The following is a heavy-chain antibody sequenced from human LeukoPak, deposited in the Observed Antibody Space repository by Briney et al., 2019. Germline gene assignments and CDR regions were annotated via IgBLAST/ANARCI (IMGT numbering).Heavy chain of an antibody. Sequence: ASVKVFCKASGYTFTSYGISWVRQAPGQGLEWMGWISAYNGNTNYAQKLQGRVTMTTDTSTSTAYMELRSLRSDDAAVYYCARSEGIQLWLYYFDYWGQGTLVTVSS. D-gene: IGHD5-18*01. CDR1: GYTFTSYG. J-gene: IGHJ4*02. CDR2: ISAYNGNT. V-gene: IGHV1-18*01. CDR3: ARSEGIQLWLYYFDY.